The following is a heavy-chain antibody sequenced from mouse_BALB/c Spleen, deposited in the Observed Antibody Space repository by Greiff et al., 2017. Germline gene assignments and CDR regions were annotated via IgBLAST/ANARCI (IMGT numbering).Heavy chain of an antibody. CDR3: ARKGYYGTSYYYAMDY. J-gene: IGHJ4*01. CDR1: GDSITSGY. V-gene: IGHV3-8*02. CDR2: ISYSGST. D-gene: IGHD1-1*01. Sequence: EVQLQQSGPSLVKPSQTLSLTCSVTGDSITSGYWNWIRKFPGNKLEYMGYISYSGSTYYNPSLKSRISITRDTSKNQYYLQLNSVTTEDTATYYCARKGYYGTSYYYAMDYWGQGTSVTVSS.